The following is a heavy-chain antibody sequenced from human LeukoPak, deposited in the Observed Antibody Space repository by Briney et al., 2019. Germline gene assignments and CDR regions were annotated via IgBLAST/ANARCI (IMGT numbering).Heavy chain of an antibody. Sequence: GGSLRLSCAASGFTFSSYGMSWVRQAPGKGLEWVSAISGSGGSTYYADSVKGRFTISRDNAKNSLYLQMSSLRAEDTAVYYCAELGITMIGGVWGKGTTVTISS. V-gene: IGHV3-23*01. CDR1: GFTFSSYG. D-gene: IGHD3-10*02. CDR3: AELGITMIGGV. J-gene: IGHJ6*04. CDR2: ISGSGGST.